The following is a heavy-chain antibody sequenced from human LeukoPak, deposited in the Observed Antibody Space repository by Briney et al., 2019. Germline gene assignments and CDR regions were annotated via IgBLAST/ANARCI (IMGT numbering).Heavy chain of an antibody. Sequence: PGGSLRLSCAASGFTFSSYGMHWVRQAPGKGLEWVAVISYDGSNKYYADSVKGRFTISRDNSKNSLYLQMNSLRAEDTAVYYCARDTIFGVVILPFDAFDIWGQGTMVTVSS. V-gene: IGHV3-30*03. CDR1: GFTFSSYG. J-gene: IGHJ3*02. D-gene: IGHD3-3*01. CDR3: ARDTIFGVVILPFDAFDI. CDR2: ISYDGSNK.